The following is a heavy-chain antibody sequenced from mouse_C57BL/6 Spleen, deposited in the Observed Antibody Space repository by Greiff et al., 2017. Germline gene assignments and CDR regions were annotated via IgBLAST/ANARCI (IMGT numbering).Heavy chain of an antibody. D-gene: IGHD1-1*02. Sequence: VQLQQPGAELVRPGTSVKLSCKASGYTFTSYWMHWVKQRPGQGLEWIGVIDPSDSYTNYNQKFKGKATLTVDTSSSTAYMQLSSLTSEDSAVYYCARGGGVFDYWGQGTTLTVSS. CDR2: IDPSDSYT. V-gene: IGHV1-59*01. J-gene: IGHJ2*01. CDR3: ARGGGVFDY. CDR1: GYTFTSYW.